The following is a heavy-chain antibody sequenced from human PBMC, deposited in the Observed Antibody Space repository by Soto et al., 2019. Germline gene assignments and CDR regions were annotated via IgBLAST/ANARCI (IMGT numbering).Heavy chain of an antibody. CDR3: ARGSLYDSSGYYSVWFDP. V-gene: IGHV4-34*01. D-gene: IGHD3-22*01. CDR1: GGSFSGYY. J-gene: IGHJ5*02. CDR2: INHSGST. Sequence: SETLSLTCAVYGGSFSGYYWSWIRQPPGKGLEWIGEINHSGSTNYNPSLKSRVTISVDTSKNQFSLKLSSVTAADTAVYYCARGSLYDSSGYYSVWFDPCGQGTLVTVSS.